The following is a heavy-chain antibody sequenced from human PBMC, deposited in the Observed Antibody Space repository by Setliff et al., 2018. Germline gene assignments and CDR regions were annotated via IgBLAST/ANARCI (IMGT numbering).Heavy chain of an antibody. Sequence: PGGSLRLSCAASGFTFNNYFMIWVRQAPGKGLEWVSSISNSGGEIHYADSVRGRFTISRDNSKKTLYLQMNSLRAEDTAVYYYVKDVVGYSSTWPKRDYFDYWGQGTLVTVSS. CDR1: GFTFNNYF. J-gene: IGHJ4*02. CDR2: ISNSGGEI. V-gene: IGHV3-23*01. CDR3: VKDVVGYSSTWPKRDYFDY. D-gene: IGHD6-13*01.